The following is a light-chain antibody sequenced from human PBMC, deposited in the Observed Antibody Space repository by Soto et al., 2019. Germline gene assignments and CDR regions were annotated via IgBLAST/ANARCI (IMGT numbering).Light chain of an antibody. CDR2: DAY. Sequence: EIVLTQSPATLSLSPGERATLSCRASQGVSSYLAWYQQKPGQAPRLLIYDAYIRATGVPARFSGSGSGTEFTLTISSLQSEDFAVYYCQHYKTWPLAFGGGTKV. J-gene: IGKJ4*01. V-gene: IGKV3-15*01. CDR1: QGVSSY. CDR3: QHYKTWPLA.